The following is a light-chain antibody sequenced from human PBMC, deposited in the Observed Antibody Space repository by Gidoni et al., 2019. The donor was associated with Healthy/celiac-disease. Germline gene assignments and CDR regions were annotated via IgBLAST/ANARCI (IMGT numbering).Light chain of an antibody. J-gene: IGKJ1*01. V-gene: IGKV3-20*01. CDR1: QSVSSSY. Sequence: LSLSPGERATLSCRARQSVSSSYLAWYQQKPGQAPRLLMYGASSRATGIPDRFSGSGAGTDFTITTSRLEPEDFAVYYCQQYGSTHSPRTFGQGTKVEIK. CDR2: GAS. CDR3: QQYGSTHSPRT.